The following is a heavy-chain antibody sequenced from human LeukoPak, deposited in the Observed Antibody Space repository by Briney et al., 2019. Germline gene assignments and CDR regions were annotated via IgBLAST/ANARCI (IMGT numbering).Heavy chain of an antibody. CDR3: ARAGGWAGPFNY. Sequence: PGGSLRLSCAVSGFTFSDYYMSWVRQAPGKGLEWVSYISSSGTTIYYADSVKGRFTISRDNAKNSLYLQMNSLTAEDTAVYYCARAGGWAGPFNYWGQGTLVTVSS. V-gene: IGHV3-11*01. D-gene: IGHD3/OR15-3a*01. CDR2: ISSSGTTI. J-gene: IGHJ4*02. CDR1: GFTFSDYY.